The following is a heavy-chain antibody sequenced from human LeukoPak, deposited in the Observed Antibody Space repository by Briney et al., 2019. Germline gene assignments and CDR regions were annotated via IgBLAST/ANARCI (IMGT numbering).Heavy chain of an antibody. D-gene: IGHD1-26*01. J-gene: IGHJ4*02. CDR1: GYTLTELS. V-gene: IGHV1-24*01. CDR2: FDPEDGET. CDR3: ATAPIVGATTSEER. Sequence: ASVKVSCKVSGYTLTELSMHWVRQAPGKGLEWMGGFDPEDGETIYAQKFQGRVTMTEDTSTDTAYMELSSLRSEDTAVYYCATAPIVGATTSEERWGQGTLVTVSS.